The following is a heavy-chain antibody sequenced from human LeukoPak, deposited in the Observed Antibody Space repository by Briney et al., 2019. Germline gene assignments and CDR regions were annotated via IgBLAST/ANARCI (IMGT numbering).Heavy chain of an antibody. V-gene: IGHV4-34*01. J-gene: IGHJ4*02. CDR1: GGSFSGYY. CDR3: ASRGGGYYTGY. CDR2: INHSGST. Sequence: TSETLSLTCAVYGGSFSGYYWSWIRQPPGKGLEWIGEINHSGSTNYNPSLKSRVTISVDTSKNQFSLKLSSVTAADTAVYYYASRGGGYYTGYWGQGTLVTVSS. D-gene: IGHD3-3*01.